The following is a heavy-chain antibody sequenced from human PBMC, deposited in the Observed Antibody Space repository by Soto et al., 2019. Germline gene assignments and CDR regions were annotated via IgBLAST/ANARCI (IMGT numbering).Heavy chain of an antibody. V-gene: IGHV3-23*01. CDR3: AKEMGDYYDSSGSWFDP. CDR2: ISGSGDNT. CDR1: GFTFSSYV. D-gene: IGHD3-22*01. Sequence: PGGSLRLSCAASGFTFSSYVMSWVRQAPGKGLEWVSGISGSGDNTYYADSVKGRFTISRDNSKNTLFLQMNSLRAEDTALYFCAKEMGDYYDSSGSWFDPWGQGTLVT. J-gene: IGHJ5*02.